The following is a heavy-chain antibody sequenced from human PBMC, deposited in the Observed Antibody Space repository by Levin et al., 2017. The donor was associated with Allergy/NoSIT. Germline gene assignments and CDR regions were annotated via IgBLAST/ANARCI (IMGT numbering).Heavy chain of an antibody. CDR1: GFTFSTYG. D-gene: IGHD5-18*01. J-gene: IGHJ6*02. CDR2: IGFDGTKK. V-gene: IGHV3-30*02. Sequence: PGGSLRLSCAASGFTFSTYGMLWVRQAPGKGLECVAFIGFDGTKKYYADSVKGRFTISRDTSKNTLYLQMKSLRAEDTAVYYCARAEYSFGFYYYGMDVWGQGTTVTVSS. CDR3: ARAEYSFGFYYYGMDV.